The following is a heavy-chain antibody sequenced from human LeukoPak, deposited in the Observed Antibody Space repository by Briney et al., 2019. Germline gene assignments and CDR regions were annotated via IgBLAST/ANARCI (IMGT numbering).Heavy chain of an antibody. CDR3: ARESNGGSYVYHWFDP. J-gene: IGHJ5*02. Sequence: ASVKVSCKASGYTFTSYYMHWVRQAPGQGLEWMGIINPSGGSTSYAQKFQGRVTMTRDTSTSTVYMELSSLRSEDTAVYYCARESNGGSYVYHWFDPWGQGTLVTVSS. CDR2: INPSGGST. V-gene: IGHV1-46*01. CDR1: GYTFTSYY. D-gene: IGHD1-26*01.